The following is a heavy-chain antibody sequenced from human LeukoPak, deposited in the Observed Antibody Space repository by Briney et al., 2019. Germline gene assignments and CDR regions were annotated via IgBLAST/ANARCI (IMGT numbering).Heavy chain of an antibody. D-gene: IGHD2-2*01. J-gene: IGHJ3*02. CDR3: ASRGVVVPAAIHRDAFDI. CDR1: GYTFTSYG. CDR2: ISAYNGNT. V-gene: IGHV1-18*01. Sequence: ASVKVSCKASGYTFTSYGISWVRQAPGQGLEWMGWISAYNGNTNYAQKLQGRVTMTTDTSTSTAYMELRSLRPDDTAVYYCASRGVVVPAAIHRDAFDIWGQGTMVTVSS.